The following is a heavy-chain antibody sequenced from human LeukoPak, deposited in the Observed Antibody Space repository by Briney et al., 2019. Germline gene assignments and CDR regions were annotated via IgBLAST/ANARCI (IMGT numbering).Heavy chain of an antibody. J-gene: IGHJ4*02. V-gene: IGHV4-34*01. Sequence: PSETLSLTCAVYGGSFSGYYWSWIRQPPGKGLEWIGEINHSGSTNYNPSLKSRVTISVDTSKNQFSLKLSSVTAADTAVYYCAVAVAGWFDYWGQGTLVTVSS. CDR3: AVAVAGWFDY. CDR1: GGSFSGYY. D-gene: IGHD6-19*01. CDR2: INHSGST.